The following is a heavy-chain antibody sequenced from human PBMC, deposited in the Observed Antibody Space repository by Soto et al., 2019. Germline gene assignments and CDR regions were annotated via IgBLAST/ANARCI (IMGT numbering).Heavy chain of an antibody. D-gene: IGHD3-10*01. V-gene: IGHV3-66*01. CDR3: ARVRGFHYYYVDV. J-gene: IGHJ6*03. CDR1: GFTVSSNY. Sequence: EVQLVESGGGLVQPGGSLRLSCAASGFTVSSNYMSWVRQAPGKGLVWVSVIYSGGSTYYADSVKVRFTISRDNSKNTLYLQMNSLRAEDTAVYYCARVRGFHYYYVDVWGKGTTVTVS. CDR2: IYSGGST.